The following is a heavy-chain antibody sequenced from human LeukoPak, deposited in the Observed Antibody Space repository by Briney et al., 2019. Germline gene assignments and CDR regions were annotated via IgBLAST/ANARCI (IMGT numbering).Heavy chain of an antibody. J-gene: IGHJ3*02. CDR3: ARDSPPRAFDI. CDR1: GYTFTGYY. Sequence: ASVKVSCKASGYTFTGYYMHWVRQAPGQRREWMGWINPNSGGTNYAQKFQGRVTMTRDTSISTAYMELSRLRSDDTAVYYCARDSPPRAFDIWGQGTMVTASS. CDR2: INPNSGGT. V-gene: IGHV1-2*02.